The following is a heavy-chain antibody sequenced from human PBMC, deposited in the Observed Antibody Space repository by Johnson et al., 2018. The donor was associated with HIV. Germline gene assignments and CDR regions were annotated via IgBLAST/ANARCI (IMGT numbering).Heavy chain of an antibody. V-gene: IGHV3-15*01. CDR3: TTDRHWGTDALDI. CDR2: IKSKTDGGTT. J-gene: IGHJ3*02. CDR1: GFTFSNAW. Sequence: VQLVESGGGVVQPGRSLRLSCAASGFTFSNAWMSWVRQAPGKGLEWVGRIKSKTDGGTTDYAAPVKGRFTISRDDSKNTLYLQMNSLKTEDTAVYYCTTDRHWGTDALDIWGQGTMVTVSS. D-gene: IGHD3-16*01.